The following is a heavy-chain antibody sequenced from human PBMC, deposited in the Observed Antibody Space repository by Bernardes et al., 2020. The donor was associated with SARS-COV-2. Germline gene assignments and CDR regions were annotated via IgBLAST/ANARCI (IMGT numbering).Heavy chain of an antibody. V-gene: IGHV3-23*01. J-gene: IGHJ4*02. D-gene: IGHD3-3*01. CDR2: ISGSGGST. CDR3: AKDAVGRSGYFDY. CDR1: GFTFSSYA. Sequence: VGSLSLSCAASGFTFSSYAMSWVRQAPGKGLEWVSAISGSGGSTYYADSVKGRFTISRDNSKNTLYLQMNSLRAEDTAVYYCAKDAVGRSGYFDYWGQGTLVTVSS.